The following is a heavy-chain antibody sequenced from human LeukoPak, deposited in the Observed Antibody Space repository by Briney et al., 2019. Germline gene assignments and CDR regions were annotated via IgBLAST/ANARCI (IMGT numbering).Heavy chain of an antibody. Sequence: GGSLRLSCAASGFTFSSYSMNWVRQAPGKGLEWVSYITSSSSTIYYADSVKGQFTISRDNAKNSLHLQMNSLRAEDTAIYYCTRDPHALDYWGQGTLVTVSS. V-gene: IGHV3-48*01. CDR2: ITSSSSTI. CDR1: GFTFSSYS. J-gene: IGHJ4*02. CDR3: TRDPHALDY.